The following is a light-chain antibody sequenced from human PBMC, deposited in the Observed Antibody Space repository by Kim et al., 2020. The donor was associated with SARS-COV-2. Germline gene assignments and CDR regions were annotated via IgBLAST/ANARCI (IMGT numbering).Light chain of an antibody. CDR3: QQYDSHPYT. Sequence: DIQMTQSPSTLSASVGDRVTITCRAIQSVSSWLAWYQQKPGKAPKLLIYKASTLEGGVPSRFSGRGSGTEFTLTINSLQPDDFATYSCQQYDSHPYTFGQGTKLEI. CDR1: QSVSSW. J-gene: IGKJ2*01. V-gene: IGKV1-5*03. CDR2: KAS.